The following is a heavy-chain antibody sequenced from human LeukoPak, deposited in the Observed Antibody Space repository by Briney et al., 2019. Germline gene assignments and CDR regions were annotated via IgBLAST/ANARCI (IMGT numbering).Heavy chain of an antibody. Sequence: SETLSLTCNVDGGSTSSSSYYWAWIRQPPGKGLEWIGSIYYSGTTYYTPSLKSRVTVSVDTSKNQFSLKLSSLTAADTAGYYCARQEPGGGSSWYASEGPNYYYYGMDVWGQGTTVTVSS. CDR2: IYYSGTT. CDR1: GGSTSSSSYY. V-gene: IGHV4-39*01. D-gene: IGHD6-13*01. CDR3: ARQEPGGGSSWYASEGPNYYYYGMDV. J-gene: IGHJ6*02.